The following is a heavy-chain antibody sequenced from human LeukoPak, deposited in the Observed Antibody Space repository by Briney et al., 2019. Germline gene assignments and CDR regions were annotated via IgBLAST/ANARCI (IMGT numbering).Heavy chain of an antibody. J-gene: IGHJ5*02. Sequence: SETLSLTCAVYGGSFSGYYWSWIRQPPGKGLEWIGEINHSGSTNYNPSLTSRVTISVDTSKNQFSLKLSSVTAADTAVYYCARVDWFDPWGQGTLVTVSS. CDR3: ARVDWFDP. CDR2: INHSGST. V-gene: IGHV4-34*01. CDR1: GGSFSGYY.